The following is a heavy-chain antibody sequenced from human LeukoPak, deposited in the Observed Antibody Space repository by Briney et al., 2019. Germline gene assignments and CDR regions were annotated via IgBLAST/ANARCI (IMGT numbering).Heavy chain of an antibody. CDR2: ISYDGSNK. CDR1: GFTFSSYA. V-gene: IGHV3-30*04. Sequence: GGSLRLSCAASGFTFSSYAMHWVRQAPGKGLEWVAVISYDGSNKYYADSVKGRFTISRDNSKNTLYLQMNSLRAEDTAVYYCARGGSVWRYYFDYWGQGTLVTVSS. D-gene: IGHD6-25*01. J-gene: IGHJ4*02. CDR3: ARGGSVWRYYFDY.